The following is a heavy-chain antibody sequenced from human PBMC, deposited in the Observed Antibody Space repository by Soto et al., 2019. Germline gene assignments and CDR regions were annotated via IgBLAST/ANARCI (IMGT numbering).Heavy chain of an antibody. CDR2: IAVGSGYT. CDR1: GFTFTSSA. CDR3: AADATAWQQMVPSDY. D-gene: IGHD2-8*01. V-gene: IGHV1-58*01. Sequence: SVKVSCKASGFTFTSSAFQWVRQARGQRLEWIGWIAVGSGYTNYAQRFQDRVTLTRDMSTATTYMGLSRLTSEDTAIYYCAADATAWQQMVPSDYWGQGTLVTVSS. J-gene: IGHJ4*02.